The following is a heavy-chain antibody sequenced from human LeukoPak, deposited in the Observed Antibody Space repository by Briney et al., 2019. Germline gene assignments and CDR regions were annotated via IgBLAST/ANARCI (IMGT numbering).Heavy chain of an antibody. J-gene: IGHJ4*02. Sequence: SETLSLTCTVSGGSISSYYWSWIRQPPGKGLEWIGYTDYSGSTNYNPSLKSRVTISVDTSKNQFSLKLRSVTAADTAVYYCARAAYGDYDLFDYWGQGTLVTVSS. V-gene: IGHV4-59*01. CDR1: GGSISSYY. D-gene: IGHD4-17*01. CDR2: TDYSGST. CDR3: ARAAYGDYDLFDY.